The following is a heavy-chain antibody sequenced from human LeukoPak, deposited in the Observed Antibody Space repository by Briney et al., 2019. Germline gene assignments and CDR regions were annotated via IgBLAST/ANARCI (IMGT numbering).Heavy chain of an antibody. J-gene: IGHJ4*02. CDR3: ARWGHFDTSGYFVADY. CDR2: IYYTGTT. Sequence: SETLSLTCTVSDGSISSYYWNWFRQPPGKGLEWIGHIYYTGTTHYNPSLKSRVSISIDTSKNQFSLKLRSVTAVDTAVYYCARWGHFDTSGYFVADYWGQGTLITVPS. V-gene: IGHV4-59*01. D-gene: IGHD3-22*01. CDR1: DGSISSYY.